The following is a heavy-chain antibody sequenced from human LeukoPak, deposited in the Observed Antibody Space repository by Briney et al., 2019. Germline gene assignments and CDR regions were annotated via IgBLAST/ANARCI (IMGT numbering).Heavy chain of an antibody. V-gene: IGHV3-30*02. D-gene: IGHD3-22*01. CDR2: IRHDGSNK. J-gene: IGHJ6*03. CDR1: GFTFSSCG. Sequence: PCGSLRLTCAASGFTFSSCGMHWVRQAPGKGLEGVAFIRHDGSNKYYADSVKGRFTISRDNSKNTLYLQMNSLRAGDTAVYYCAKGSKLVVITRDHYMAVWGKGPTVT. CDR3: AKGSKLVVITRDHYMAV.